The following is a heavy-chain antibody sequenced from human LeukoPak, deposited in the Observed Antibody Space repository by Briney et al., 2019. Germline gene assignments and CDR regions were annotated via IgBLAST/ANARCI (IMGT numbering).Heavy chain of an antibody. D-gene: IGHD2-2*01. CDR1: GFTFRSYA. J-gene: IGHJ4*02. CDR2: ISGSGGDT. V-gene: IGHV3-23*01. CDR3: AKQGVEPGAVKYFDH. Sequence: GGSLRLSCAASGFTFRSYAMSWVRQAPGKGLEWVSAISGSGGDTFYADSVKGRFTISRDNSKNTLYLQMNNLRAEDTAVYYCAKQGVEPGAVKYFDHWGQGTLVTVSS.